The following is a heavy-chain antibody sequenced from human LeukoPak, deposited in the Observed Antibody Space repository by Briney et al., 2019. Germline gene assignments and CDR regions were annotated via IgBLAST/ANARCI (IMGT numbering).Heavy chain of an antibody. CDR3: AREGAVAGTTGHYYYYGMDV. Sequence: PGGSLRLSCAASGLTVSSNYMSWVRPAPGKGLEWGSVIYSGGSTYYADSVKGRFTISRDNSKNTLYLQMNSLRAEDTAVYYCAREGAVAGTTGHYYYYGMDVWGQGTTVTVSS. D-gene: IGHD6-19*01. J-gene: IGHJ6*02. V-gene: IGHV3-66*01. CDR1: GLTVSSNY. CDR2: IYSGGST.